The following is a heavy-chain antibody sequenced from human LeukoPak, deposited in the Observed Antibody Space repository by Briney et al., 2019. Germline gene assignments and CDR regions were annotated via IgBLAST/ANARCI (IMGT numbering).Heavy chain of an antibody. CDR3: ARVPGVRGVIPRWFDP. D-gene: IGHD3-10*01. CDR1: GGSISSYY. V-gene: IGHV4-59*01. J-gene: IGHJ5*02. Sequence: SETLSLTCTVSGGSISSYYWSWIRQPPGKGLEWIGYIYYSGSTNYNPSLKSRVTISVDTSKNQFSLKLSSVTAADTAVYYCARVPGVRGVIPRWFDPWGQGTQVTVSS. CDR2: IYYSGST.